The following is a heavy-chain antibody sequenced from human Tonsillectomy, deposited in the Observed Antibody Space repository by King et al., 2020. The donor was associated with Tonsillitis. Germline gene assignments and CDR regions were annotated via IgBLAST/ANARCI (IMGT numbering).Heavy chain of an antibody. V-gene: IGHV3-23*04. D-gene: IGHD3-22*01. J-gene: IGHJ6*02. Sequence: VQLVESGGGLVQPGGSLRLSCAASGFTFSSYAMSWVRQAPGKGLEWVSAISGSGGSTYYADSVKGRFTISRENSKNTMYLQMNNLRAEDTAVYYCAKAKGGNYYDSSGYSPFYYFGMDVWGQGTTVTVSS. CDR1: GFTFSSYA. CDR3: AKAKGGNYYDSSGYSPFYYFGMDV. CDR2: ISGSGGST.